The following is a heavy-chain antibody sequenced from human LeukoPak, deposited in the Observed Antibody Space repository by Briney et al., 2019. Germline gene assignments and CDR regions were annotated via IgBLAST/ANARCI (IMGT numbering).Heavy chain of an antibody. V-gene: IGHV1-46*01. CDR2: INPSGGST. J-gene: IGHJ6*02. Sequence: ASVKVSCMASGYTFTGYYMHWVRQAPGQGLEWMGIINPSGGSTSYAQKFQGRVTMTRDTSTSTVYMELSSLRSEDTAVYYCARDPTYYDFWSGYSLSGYYYGMDVWGQGTTVTVSS. CDR3: ARDPTYYDFWSGYSLSGYYYGMDV. D-gene: IGHD3-3*01. CDR1: GYTFTGYY.